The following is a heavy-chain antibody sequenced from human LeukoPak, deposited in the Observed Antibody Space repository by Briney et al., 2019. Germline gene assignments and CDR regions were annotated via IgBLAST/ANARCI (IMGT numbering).Heavy chain of an antibody. V-gene: IGHV4-59*12. CDR3: AASSHSGSYRAH. J-gene: IGHJ4*02. D-gene: IGHD3-10*01. Sequence: PSETLSLTCSLFGGSISSFYLSWIRQPPGKGLEWIGYSSYTADSNYNPSHKSRVTISIDTSKNQFSLRLTSVTAADTAVYYCAASSHSGSYRAHWGQGTLVTVSS. CDR1: GGSISSFY. CDR2: SSYTADS.